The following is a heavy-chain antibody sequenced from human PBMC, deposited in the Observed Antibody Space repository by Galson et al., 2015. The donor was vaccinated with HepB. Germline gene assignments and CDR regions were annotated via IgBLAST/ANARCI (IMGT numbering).Heavy chain of an antibody. J-gene: IGHJ5*02. Sequence: SLRLSCAASRFTFSDYDMSWIRQAQGKGLEWVSYISGSGRTSIFYADSVKGRFTISRDNAKNSLYLQMTSLRAEDTAVYYCARATLTWFDPWGQGTLVTVSS. CDR2: ISGSGRTSI. CDR3: ARATLTWFDP. D-gene: IGHD2/OR15-2a*01. CDR1: RFTFSDYD. V-gene: IGHV3-11*01.